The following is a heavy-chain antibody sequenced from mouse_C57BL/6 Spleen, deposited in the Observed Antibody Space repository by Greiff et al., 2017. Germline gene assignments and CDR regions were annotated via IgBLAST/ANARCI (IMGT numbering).Heavy chain of an antibody. Sequence: EVMLVESGGGLVKPGGSLKLSCAASGFTFSDYGMHWVRQAPEKGLEWVAYISSGSSTIYYADTVQGRFTISRDNAKNTLFLQMTSLRSEDTAMYYCAPYDYGFAYWGQGTLVTVSA. CDR3: APYDYGFAY. CDR2: ISSGSSTI. V-gene: IGHV5-17*01. D-gene: IGHD2-4*01. CDR1: GFTFSDYG. J-gene: IGHJ3*01.